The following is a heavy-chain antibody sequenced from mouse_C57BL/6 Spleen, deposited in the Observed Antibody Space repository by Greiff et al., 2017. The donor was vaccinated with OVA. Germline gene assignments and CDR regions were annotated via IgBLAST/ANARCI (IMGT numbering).Heavy chain of an antibody. CDR1: GFTFSSYA. J-gene: IGHJ2*01. CDR2: ISDGGSYT. CDR3: ARDDGYYPLNYFDY. D-gene: IGHD2-3*01. V-gene: IGHV5-4*01. Sequence: EVKVEESGGGLVKPGGSLKLSCAASGFTFSSYAMSWVRQTPEKRLEWVATISDGGSYTYYPDNVKGRFTISRDNAKNNLYLQMSHLKSEDTAMYYCARDDGYYPLNYFDYWGQGTTLTVSS.